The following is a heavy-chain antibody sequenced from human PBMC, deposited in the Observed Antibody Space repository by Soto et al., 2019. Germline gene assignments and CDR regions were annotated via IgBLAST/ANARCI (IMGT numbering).Heavy chain of an antibody. CDR1: GFTFSSYS. Sequence: ESGGGLVQPGGSLRLSCAASGFTFSSYSMNWVREAPGKGLEWVSYISSSSSTIYYADSVKGRFTISRDNAKNSLYLQMNRRRAEYTAEYYCARDGRGDYWGQGTLVTVSS. CDR3: ARDGRGDY. J-gene: IGHJ4*02. D-gene: IGHD1-1*01. V-gene: IGHV3-48*01. CDR2: ISSSSSTI.